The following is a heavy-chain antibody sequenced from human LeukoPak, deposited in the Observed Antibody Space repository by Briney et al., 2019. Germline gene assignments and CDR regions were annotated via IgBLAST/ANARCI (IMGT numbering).Heavy chain of an antibody. V-gene: IGHV3-21*04. CDR2: ISSSCISS. J-gene: IGHJ4*01. CDR1: GFTFTSYG. CDR3: AKGDVSFGTFYFDY. Sequence: GGALRLSCAASGFTFTSYGMNWVGQAPGKGLEGVSFISSSCISSYNADSVKRPFTISRDNSKNTLYLQINNLRADDTAVYYCAKGDVSFGTFYFDYWWDGNLVA. D-gene: IGHD3-16*01.